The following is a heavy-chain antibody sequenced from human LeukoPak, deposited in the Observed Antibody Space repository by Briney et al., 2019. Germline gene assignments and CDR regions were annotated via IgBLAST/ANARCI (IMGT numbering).Heavy chain of an antibody. CDR2: ISYDGSNK. CDR1: GFTFSSYG. Sequence: GGSLRLSCAASGFTFSSYGMHWVRQAPGKGLEWVAVISYDGSNKYYADSVKGRFTISRDNSKNTLYLQMNSLRAEDTAVYYCAKDWLNRPVASWDHDAFDIWGQGTMVTVSS. CDR3: AKDWLNRPVASWDHDAFDI. V-gene: IGHV3-30*18. D-gene: IGHD6-19*01. J-gene: IGHJ3*02.